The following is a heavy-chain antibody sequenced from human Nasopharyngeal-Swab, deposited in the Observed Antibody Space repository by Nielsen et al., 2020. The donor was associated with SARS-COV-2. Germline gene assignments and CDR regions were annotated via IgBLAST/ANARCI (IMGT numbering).Heavy chain of an antibody. CDR2: IWNDGSNK. CDR3: ASDLVYGDPPEDV. Sequence: GESLKLSCAASGFTFSSYGMNWVRQAPGKGLEWVAVIWNDGSNKYYADSVKGRFTISRDNSQNTLYLQLNSLRAEDTAVYYCASDLVYGDPPEDVWGKGTTVTVSS. CDR1: GFTFSSYG. V-gene: IGHV3-33*01. D-gene: IGHD4-17*01. J-gene: IGHJ6*04.